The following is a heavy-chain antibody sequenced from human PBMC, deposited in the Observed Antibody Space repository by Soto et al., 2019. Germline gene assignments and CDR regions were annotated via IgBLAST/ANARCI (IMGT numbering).Heavy chain of an antibody. Sequence: QVQLVQSGAEVKKPGSSVKVSCKASGGSFSSNAISWVRQAPGQGLEWMGGIIPILGSANYAQKFQDRLTITTEGSTTTTYMELSSLRSEDAAVYCCAPRERGDAFDIWGQGTLVTVSS. V-gene: IGHV1-69*01. CDR2: IIPILGSA. D-gene: IGHD1-26*01. J-gene: IGHJ3*02. CDR1: GGSFSSNA. CDR3: APRERGDAFDI.